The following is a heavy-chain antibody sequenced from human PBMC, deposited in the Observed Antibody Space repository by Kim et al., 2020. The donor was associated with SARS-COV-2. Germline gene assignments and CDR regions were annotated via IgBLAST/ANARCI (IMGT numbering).Heavy chain of an antibody. CDR1: GGSFSGYY. J-gene: IGHJ4*02. CDR3: ARGRSSSWSDY. Sequence: SETLSLTCAVYGGSFSGYYWSWIRQPPGKGLEWIGEINHSGSTNYNPSLKSRVTISVDTSKNQFPLKLSSVTAADTAVYYCARGRSSSWSDYWGQGTLVTVSS. D-gene: IGHD6-13*01. V-gene: IGHV4-34*01. CDR2: INHSGST.